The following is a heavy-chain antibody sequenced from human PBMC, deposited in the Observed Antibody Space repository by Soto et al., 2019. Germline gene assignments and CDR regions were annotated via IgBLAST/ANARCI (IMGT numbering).Heavy chain of an antibody. J-gene: IGHJ4*02. Sequence: AASVKVSCKASGYIFTNYYVYWVRQAPGQGLEWVGMINPSGGRTTFAPKFQGRVSMTRDTSTNTVFLELSSLTSEDTAIYYCARAASGGWGFDYWGQGTLVTVSS. CDR2: INPSGGRT. CDR3: ARAASGGWGFDY. V-gene: IGHV1-46*01. CDR1: GYIFTNYY. D-gene: IGHD5-12*01.